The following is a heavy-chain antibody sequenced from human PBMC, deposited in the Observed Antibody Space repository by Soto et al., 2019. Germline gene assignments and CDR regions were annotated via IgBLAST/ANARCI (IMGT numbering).Heavy chain of an antibody. D-gene: IGHD3-22*01. CDR2: IIRIFGTA. CDR1: GGTFSSYG. J-gene: IGHJ4*02. V-gene: IGHV1-69*01. CDR3: ARDGDYDSSGYYSIYFDY. Sequence: QVQLVQSGAEVKKPGSSVKVSCKASGGTFSSYGISWVRQAPGQGLEWMGGIIRIFGTAHYAQKFQGRGTITTDESTCTSYMELSSLRSEDTAVYYCARDGDYDSSGYYSIYFDYWGQGTLVTVSS.